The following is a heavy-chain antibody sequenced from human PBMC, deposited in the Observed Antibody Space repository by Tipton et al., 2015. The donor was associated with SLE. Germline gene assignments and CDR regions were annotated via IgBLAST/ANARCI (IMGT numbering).Heavy chain of an antibody. V-gene: IGHV4-59*11. D-gene: IGHD3-9*01. J-gene: IGHJ3*02. CDR1: GGSISSHY. Sequence: TLSLTCTVSGGSISSHYWIWIRQPPGKGLEWIGYFYYSGSTNYNPSLKSRVSMSVDTSKNQFSLKLTSVTAADTAVYYCARHGRGDYDILTGPGALDIWGQGTTVTVSS. CDR2: FYYSGST. CDR3: ARHGRGDYDILTGPGALDI.